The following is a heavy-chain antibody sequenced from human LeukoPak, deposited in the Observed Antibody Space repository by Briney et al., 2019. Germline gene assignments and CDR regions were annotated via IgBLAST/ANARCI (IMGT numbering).Heavy chain of an antibody. CDR1: GGSISSYY. CDR3: TIGTPLAVAGTGYFQH. V-gene: IGHV4-59*01. CDR2: IYYSGST. J-gene: IGHJ1*01. D-gene: IGHD6-19*01. Sequence: SETLSLTCTVSGGSISSYYWSWIRQPPGKGLEWIGYIYYSGSTNYNPSPKSRVTISVDTSKNQFSLKLSSVTAADTVVYYCTIGTPLAVAGTGYFQHWGQGTLVTVSS.